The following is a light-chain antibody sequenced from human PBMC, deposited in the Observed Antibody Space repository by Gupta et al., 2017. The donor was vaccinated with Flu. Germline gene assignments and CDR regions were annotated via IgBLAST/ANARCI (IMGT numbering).Light chain of an antibody. V-gene: IGKV1-39*01. J-gene: IGKJ2*01. Sequence: DIQMTQSPSSLSASVGDRVTITCRASQSISTYLNWYQQKPGKAPNLLIYAASSLQSGVPSRFSGSGSGTEFTLTISSLQPEDFVTYYCQQSYSTPYTFGQGTKVEIK. CDR1: QSISTY. CDR3: QQSYSTPYT. CDR2: AAS.